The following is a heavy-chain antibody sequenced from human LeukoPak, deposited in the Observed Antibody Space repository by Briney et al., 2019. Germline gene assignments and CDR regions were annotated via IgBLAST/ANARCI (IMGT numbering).Heavy chain of an antibody. V-gene: IGHV3-30*03. CDR2: ISYDGSNK. Sequence: GRSLRLSCAASGFTFSSYGMHWVRQAPGKGLEWVAVISYDGSNKYYADSVKGRFTISRDNSKNTLYLQMNSLRAEDTAVYYCARPRLGHFDYWGQGTLVTVSS. D-gene: IGHD4-11*01. J-gene: IGHJ4*02. CDR3: ARPRLGHFDY. CDR1: GFTFSSYG.